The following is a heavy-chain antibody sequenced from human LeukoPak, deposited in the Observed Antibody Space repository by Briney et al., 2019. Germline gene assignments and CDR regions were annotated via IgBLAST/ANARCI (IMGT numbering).Heavy chain of an antibody. CDR1: GFTFDKYF. V-gene: IGHV3-21*01. Sequence: GGSLRLSCATSGFTFDKYFIHWVRQAPGKGLDWVSSISGTSTYIDYADSVKGRFTISRDNAKNSLFLQMNSLRAEDTAVYYCARDQYYFDYWGQGTLVTVSS. CDR3: ARDQYYFDY. J-gene: IGHJ4*02. CDR2: ISGTSTYI.